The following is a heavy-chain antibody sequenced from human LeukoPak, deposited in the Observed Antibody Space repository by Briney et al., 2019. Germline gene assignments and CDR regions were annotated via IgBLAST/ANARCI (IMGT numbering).Heavy chain of an antibody. D-gene: IGHD2-15*01. CDR1: GFTFSSYA. CDR2: ISGSGGST. J-gene: IGHJ4*02. CDR3: AKGGGYCSGGSCYDY. Sequence: GGSLRLSCAASGFTFSSYAMSWVRQAPGKGLEWVSAISGSGGSTYYADSVEGRFTISRDNSKNTLYLQMNSLRAEDTAVYYCAKGGGYCSGGSCYDYWGQGTLVTVSS. V-gene: IGHV3-23*01.